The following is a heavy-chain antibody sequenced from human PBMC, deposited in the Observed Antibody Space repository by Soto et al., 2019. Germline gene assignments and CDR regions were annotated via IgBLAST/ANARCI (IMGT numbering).Heavy chain of an antibody. D-gene: IGHD2-15*01. V-gene: IGHV3-30*18. J-gene: IGHJ6*02. CDR2: ISYDGSNK. Sequence: QVQLVESGGGVVQPGRSLRLSCAASGFTFSSYGMHWVRQAPGKGLEWVAVISYDGSNKYYADSVKGRFTISRDNSKNTLYLQMNSLRAEDTAVYYCAKDLGCTGRDGMDVWGQGTTVTVSS. CDR1: GFTFSSYG. CDR3: AKDLGCTGRDGMDV.